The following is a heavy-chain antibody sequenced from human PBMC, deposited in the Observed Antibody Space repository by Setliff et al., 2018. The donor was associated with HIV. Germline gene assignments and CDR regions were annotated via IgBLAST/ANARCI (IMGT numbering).Heavy chain of an antibody. Sequence: SVKVSCKASGGTFSSYTISWVRQAPGQGLEWMGRIIPILGIANYAQNFQGRVTMSRDTSTSTVYMELSSLRSEDTAVYYCARDYFDSSAYHYGFGAFDIWGQGTMVTVSS. CDR2: IIPILGIA. D-gene: IGHD3-22*01. J-gene: IGHJ3*02. CDR1: GGTFSSYT. CDR3: ARDYFDSSAYHYGFGAFDI. V-gene: IGHV1-69*04.